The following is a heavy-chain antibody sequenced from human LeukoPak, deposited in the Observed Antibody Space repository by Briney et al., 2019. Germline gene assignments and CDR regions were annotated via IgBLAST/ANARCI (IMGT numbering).Heavy chain of an antibody. CDR2: IKQDGSEK. D-gene: IGHD3-16*02. J-gene: IGHJ6*03. CDR1: GFTFTTYW. CDR3: ARDPGSAFGGVIVKVYYYYMDV. V-gene: IGHV3-7*01. Sequence: GGSLRLSCVDSGFTFTTYWMSWVRHAPGKGLEWVANIKQDGSEKYYVDSVKNRFTISRDNAKNSLYLQMNSLRAEGTAVYYCARDPGSAFGGVIVKVYYYYMDVWGKGTTVTVSS.